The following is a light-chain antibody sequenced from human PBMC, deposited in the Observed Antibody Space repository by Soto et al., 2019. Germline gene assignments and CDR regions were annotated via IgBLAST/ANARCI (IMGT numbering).Light chain of an antibody. CDR1: QSVSSSY. J-gene: IGKJ1*01. Sequence: EIVLTQSPGTLSLSPGERATLSCRASQSVSSSYLAWYQQKPGQAPRLLIYGASSRATGIPDRFSGSGSGTDFPLTISRLEPEDFALYSCQQYGSSPRTFGQGTKVEI. CDR3: QQYGSSPRT. V-gene: IGKV3-20*01. CDR2: GAS.